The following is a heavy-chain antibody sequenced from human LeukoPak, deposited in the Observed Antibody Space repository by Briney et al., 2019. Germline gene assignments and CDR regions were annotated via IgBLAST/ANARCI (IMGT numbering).Heavy chain of an antibody. CDR1: GGSISSYY. Sequence: PSETLSLTCTVSGGSISSYYWSWIRQPPGKGLEWIGYIYYSGSTNYNPSLKSRVTMSVDTSKNQFSLKLSSVTAADTAVYYCARLGYNYGSPLDHWGQGTLVTVSS. J-gene: IGHJ4*02. D-gene: IGHD5-18*01. V-gene: IGHV4-59*08. CDR2: IYYSGST. CDR3: ARLGYNYGSPLDH.